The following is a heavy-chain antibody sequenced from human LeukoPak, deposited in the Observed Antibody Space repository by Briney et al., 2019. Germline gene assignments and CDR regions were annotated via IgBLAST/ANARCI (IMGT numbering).Heavy chain of an antibody. CDR1: GGSISSGSYY. V-gene: IGHV4-61*02. D-gene: IGHD3/OR15-3a*01. CDR3: ARRDYL. CDR2: IYTSGST. J-gene: IGHJ2*01. Sequence: SETLSLTCTVSGGSISSGSYYWSWIRQPAGKGLEWIGRIYTSGSTNYNPSLKSRVTISVDTSKNQFSLKLSSVTAADTAVYYCARRDYLWGRGTLVTVSS.